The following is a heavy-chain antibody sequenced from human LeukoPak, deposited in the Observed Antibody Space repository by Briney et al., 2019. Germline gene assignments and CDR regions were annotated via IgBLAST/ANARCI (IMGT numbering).Heavy chain of an antibody. J-gene: IGHJ3*02. Sequence: ASVKVSCKASGYTFTGYYMHWVRQAPGQGLEWMGWINPNSGGTNYAQKFQGRVTMTRDTSISTAYMELSRLRSDDTAVYYCALDTMIVDKLRAFDIWGQGTMVTVSS. CDR2: INPNSGGT. CDR3: ALDTMIVDKLRAFDI. V-gene: IGHV1-2*02. CDR1: GYTFTGYY. D-gene: IGHD3-22*01.